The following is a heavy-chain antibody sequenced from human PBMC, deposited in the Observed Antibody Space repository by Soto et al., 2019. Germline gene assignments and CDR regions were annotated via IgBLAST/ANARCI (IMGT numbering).Heavy chain of an antibody. J-gene: IGHJ4*02. V-gene: IGHV3-23*01. CDR2: TSGSGGST. CDR3: AKLSSPITDIVAPGPDY. CDR1: GFTFSTYA. Sequence: PGGPLRLSCAASGFTFSTYAMRWVRQAPGKALEWVSATSGSGGSTYYADSVKGRFTISRDTSKNTLYLQMSSLRAEDTAVYYCAKLSSPITDIVAPGPDYWGQGTLVTVSS. D-gene: IGHD6-13*01.